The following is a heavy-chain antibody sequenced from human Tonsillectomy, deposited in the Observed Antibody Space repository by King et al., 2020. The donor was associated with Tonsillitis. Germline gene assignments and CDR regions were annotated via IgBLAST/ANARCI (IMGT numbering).Heavy chain of an antibody. CDR3: AREIGGYSSGHPTDY. J-gene: IGHJ4*02. Sequence: QVQLQESGGGVVQPGRSLRLSCAASGFTFSSYGMHWVRQAPGKGLEWVAVIWYDGSNKYYADSVKGRFTISRDNSKNTLYLQMNSLRAEDTAVYYCAREIGGYSSGHPTDYWGQGTLVTVSS. CDR2: IWYDGSNK. V-gene: IGHV3-33*01. D-gene: IGHD6-19*01. CDR1: GFTFSSYG.